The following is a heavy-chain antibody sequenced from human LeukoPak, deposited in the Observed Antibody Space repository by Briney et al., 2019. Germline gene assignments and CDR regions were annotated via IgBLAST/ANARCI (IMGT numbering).Heavy chain of an antibody. CDR3: ARGGYSYGAYYFDY. J-gene: IGHJ4*02. Sequence: SETQSLTCTVSGYSISSGYYWGCIRQPPGKGLEWIGSIYHSGSTYYNPSLKSRVTISVDTSKNQFSLKLSSVTAADTAVYYCARGGYSYGAYYFDYWGQGTLVTVSS. CDR2: IYHSGST. D-gene: IGHD5-18*01. V-gene: IGHV4-38-2*02. CDR1: GYSISSGYY.